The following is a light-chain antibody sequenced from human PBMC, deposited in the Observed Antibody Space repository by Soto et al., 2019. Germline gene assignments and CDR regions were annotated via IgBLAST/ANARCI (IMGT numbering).Light chain of an antibody. CDR3: QQYTTYWT. CDR2: DAS. J-gene: IGKJ1*01. CDR1: QTISRW. Sequence: DIQLTQSPSTLSASLGDSVSITCRASQTISRWLAWYQQKPGKAPKLLIYDASSLGSGVPSRFRGSGSGTEFTLPISSLQSDDFATYYCQQYTTYWTFGQATKVDI. V-gene: IGKV1-5*01.